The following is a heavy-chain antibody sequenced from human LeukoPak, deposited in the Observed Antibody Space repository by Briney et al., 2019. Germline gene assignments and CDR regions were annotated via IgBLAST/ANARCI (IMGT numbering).Heavy chain of an antibody. CDR2: ISSDGGSP. V-gene: IGHV3-64*01. CDR1: GFTFSSYA. Sequence: PGASLRLSCAASGFTFSSYAMLWVRQAPGKGLEYVSGISSDGGSPFHVNSVKGRFTISRDNSKNTLYLQMGSLRAEDMAVYYCAREYCSGGSCQYYFDYWGQGTLVTVSS. J-gene: IGHJ4*02. CDR3: AREYCSGGSCQYYFDY. D-gene: IGHD2-15*01.